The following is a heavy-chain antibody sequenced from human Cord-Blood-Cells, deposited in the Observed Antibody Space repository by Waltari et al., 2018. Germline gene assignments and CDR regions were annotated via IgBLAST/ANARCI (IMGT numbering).Heavy chain of an antibody. CDR1: GYIFTGYY. D-gene: IGHD6-13*01. CDR3: ARGAAAAGSNYYYFDY. CDR2: INXNSGGT. V-gene: IGHV1-2*02. J-gene: IGHJ4*02. Sequence: QVQLVQSGAEVKKPGASVKDSCKASGYIFTGYYLHWLRQAPGQGLEWMGXINXNSGGTNYAXKFQGRVTMTRDTSISTAYMELSRLRSDDTAVYYCARGAAAAGSNYYYFDYWGQGTLVTVSS.